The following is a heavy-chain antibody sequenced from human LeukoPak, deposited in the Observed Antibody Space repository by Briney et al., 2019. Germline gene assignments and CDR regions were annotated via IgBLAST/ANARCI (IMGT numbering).Heavy chain of an antibody. V-gene: IGHV3-23*01. D-gene: IGHD1-1*01. Sequence: GGSLRLSCAASGFTFSSYAMSWVRQAPEKGLEWVSAISGNGDITYYADTVKGRFSGSRDNSKNTLYLQLNSLRAEDTAVYYCAKDLRGTLSSRGPFEYWGQGTLVTDSS. CDR2: ISGNGDIT. CDR1: GFTFSSYA. CDR3: AKDLRGTLSSRGPFEY. J-gene: IGHJ4*02.